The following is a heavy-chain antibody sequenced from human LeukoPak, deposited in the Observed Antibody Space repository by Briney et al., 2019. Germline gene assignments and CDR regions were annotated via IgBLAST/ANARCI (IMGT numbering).Heavy chain of an antibody. CDR3: ARDLGSYPYYYYYMDV. V-gene: IGHV4-38-2*02. CDR1: GYSISSGYY. Sequence: SETLSLTCTVSGYSISSGYYWGWIRQPPGKGLEWIGSIYHSGSTYYNPSLKSRVTISVDTSKNQSSLKLSSVTAADTAVYYCARDLGSYPYYYYYMDVWGKGTTVTVSS. CDR2: IYHSGST. J-gene: IGHJ6*03. D-gene: IGHD1-26*01.